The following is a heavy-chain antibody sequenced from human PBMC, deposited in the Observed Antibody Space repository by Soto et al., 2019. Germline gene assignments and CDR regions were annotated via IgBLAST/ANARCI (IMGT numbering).Heavy chain of an antibody. D-gene: IGHD5-18*01. J-gene: IGHJ5*02. V-gene: IGHV4-31*03. Sequence: TLSLTCTVSGGSISSGDYYWSWIRQHPGKGLEWIGYIFYTGSTYYNPSLNSRVTISLDRFKNQFSLKVTSMTAADTAVFYCAGARHSYGLGSWFDPWGQGTLVTVSS. CDR1: GGSISSGDYY. CDR3: AGARHSYGLGSWFDP. CDR2: IFYTGST.